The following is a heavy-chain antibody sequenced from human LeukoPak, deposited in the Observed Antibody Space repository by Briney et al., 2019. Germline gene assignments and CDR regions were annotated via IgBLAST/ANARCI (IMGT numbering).Heavy chain of an antibody. CDR3: ARTREQWQVLDY. CDR2: VSSSSGTI. CDR1: GFTFSRFS. V-gene: IGHV3-48*04. Sequence: GGSLRLSCAASGFTFSRFSMNWVRQAPGKGLEWVSYVSSSSGTIYYADSVKGRFTISRDNAKNSLYLQMNSLRAEDTAVYYCARTREQWQVLDYWGQGTLVIVSS. D-gene: IGHD6-19*01. J-gene: IGHJ4*02.